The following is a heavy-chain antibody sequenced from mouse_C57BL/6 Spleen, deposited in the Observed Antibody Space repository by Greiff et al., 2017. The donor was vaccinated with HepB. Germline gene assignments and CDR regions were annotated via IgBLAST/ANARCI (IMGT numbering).Heavy chain of an antibody. V-gene: IGHV1-80*01. CDR1: GYTFRGYW. CDR2: IDPGDGDT. Sequence: VQLQQSGAELVKPGASVKMSCKASGYTFRGYWMHWVKQRPGKGLEWIGRIDPGDGDTNYDAKFKGKATLTADKSSSTAYMQLSSLTSEDSAVYSCARSAGKDCGFEVWGPGTPLPVSS. CDR3: ARSAGKDCGFEV. D-gene: IGHD6-1*01. J-gene: IGHJ1*01.